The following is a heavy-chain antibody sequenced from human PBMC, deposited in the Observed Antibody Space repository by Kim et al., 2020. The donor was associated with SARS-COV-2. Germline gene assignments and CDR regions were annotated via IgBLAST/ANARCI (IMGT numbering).Heavy chain of an antibody. CDR3: ARQLGYDFWSGYYSGWF. Sequence: LSLTCTVSGGSISSSSYYWGWIRQPPGKGLEWIGSIYYSGSTYYNPSLKSRVTISVDTSKNQFSLKLSSVTAADTAVYYCARQLGYDFWSGYYSGWF. V-gene: IGHV4-39*01. J-gene: IGHJ5*01. D-gene: IGHD3-3*01. CDR1: GGSISSSSYY. CDR2: IYYSGST.